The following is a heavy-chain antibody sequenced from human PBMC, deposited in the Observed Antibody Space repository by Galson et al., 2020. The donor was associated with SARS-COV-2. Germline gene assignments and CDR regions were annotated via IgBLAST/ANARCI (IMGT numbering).Heavy chain of an antibody. CDR1: GFTFSTYN. Sequence: GESLKISCAASGFTFSTYNMNWVRQAPGKGLEWISFITSSSTTYYAASVKGRFTISRDNAKNSLYLQMSGLRDDDTALYYCSRGLSSSWPFSDFWGPGALVTVSS. CDR2: ITSSSTT. CDR3: SRGLSSSWPFSDF. V-gene: IGHV3-48*02. J-gene: IGHJ4*02. D-gene: IGHD6-13*01.